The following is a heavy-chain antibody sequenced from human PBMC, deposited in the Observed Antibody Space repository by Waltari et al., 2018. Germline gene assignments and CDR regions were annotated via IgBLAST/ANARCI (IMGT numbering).Heavy chain of an antibody. CDR3: ARPSYATTAIDY. D-gene: IGHD2-2*01. V-gene: IGHV4-39*07. CDR1: GGSISSSSYY. J-gene: IGHJ4*02. Sequence: QLQLQESGPGLVKPSETLSLTCTVSGGSISSSSYYWGWIRQPPGKGLEWIGSIYYGGSTYYNPSLKSRVTISVDTSKNQFSLKLSSVTAADTAVYYCARPSYATTAIDYWGQGTLVTVSS. CDR2: IYYGGST.